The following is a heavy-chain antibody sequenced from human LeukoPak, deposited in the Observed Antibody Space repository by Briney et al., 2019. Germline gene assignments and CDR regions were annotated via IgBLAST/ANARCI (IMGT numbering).Heavy chain of an antibody. CDR1: GDTFSSYA. CDR2: IIPIFGTA. D-gene: IGHD3-10*01. V-gene: IGHV1-69*06. CDR3: ATVLWFGEGNWFDP. Sequence: SVKVSCKASGDTFSSYAISWVRQAPGQGLEWMGGIIPIFGTANYAQKFQGRVTITADKSTSTAYMELSSLRSEDTAVYYCATVLWFGEGNWFDPWGQGTLVTASS. J-gene: IGHJ5*02.